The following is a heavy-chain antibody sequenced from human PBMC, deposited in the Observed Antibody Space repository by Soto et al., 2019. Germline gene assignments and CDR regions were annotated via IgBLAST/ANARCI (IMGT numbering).Heavy chain of an antibody. CDR3: ARAWALLCDV. J-gene: IGHJ6*02. Sequence: PGGSLRLSCAASGFTFSSYWMSWVRQPPGKGLEWVANIKQDGSEKYYVDSVKGRFTLSRDNAKNSLHLQMDSLRAEDTAVYYCARAWALLCDVWGQGTTVTVSS. CDR1: GFTFSSYW. D-gene: IGHD1-26*01. CDR2: IKQDGSEK. V-gene: IGHV3-7*01.